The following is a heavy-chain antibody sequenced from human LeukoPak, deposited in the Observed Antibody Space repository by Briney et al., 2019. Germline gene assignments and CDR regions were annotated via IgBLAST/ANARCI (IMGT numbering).Heavy chain of an antibody. V-gene: IGHV3-64D*06. Sequence: GRSLRLSCSGSGFTFSRYAIHWVRQAPGKGLEYVSAISTNGASTYYADSVKGRLTISRDNSKNTVYLQMSSLSAEDTAVYYCVKGIGADSRWFDPWGQGTLVTVSS. J-gene: IGHJ5*02. D-gene: IGHD6-25*01. CDR2: ISTNGAST. CDR3: VKGIGADSRWFDP. CDR1: GFTFSRYA.